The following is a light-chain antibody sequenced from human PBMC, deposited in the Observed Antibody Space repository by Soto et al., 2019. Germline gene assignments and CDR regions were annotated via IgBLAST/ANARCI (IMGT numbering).Light chain of an antibody. CDR1: SSDVGSRNL. CDR3: CSHAGGSTYV. Sequence: QSALTQPASVSGSPGQSITISCTRTSSDVGSRNLVSWYQQYPGKAPKLIIFEASKRPSGVSNRFSGSKSGSTASLTISGLQAEDEADYYCCSHAGGSTYVFGTGTKVTVL. V-gene: IGLV2-23*01. J-gene: IGLJ1*01. CDR2: EAS.